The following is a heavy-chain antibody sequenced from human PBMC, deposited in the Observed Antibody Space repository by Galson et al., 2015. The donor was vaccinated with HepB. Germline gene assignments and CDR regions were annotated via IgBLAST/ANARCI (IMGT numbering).Heavy chain of an antibody. CDR3: ARAYDSSGYYYDPYYFDY. V-gene: IGHV3-7*03. Sequence: SLRLSCAASGFTFSSYWMSWVRQAPGKGLEWVANIKQDGSEKYYVDSVKGRFTISRDNAKNSLYLQMNSLRAEDTAVYYCARAYDSSGYYYDPYYFDYWGQGTLVTVSS. CDR2: IKQDGSEK. D-gene: IGHD3-22*01. J-gene: IGHJ4*02. CDR1: GFTFSSYW.